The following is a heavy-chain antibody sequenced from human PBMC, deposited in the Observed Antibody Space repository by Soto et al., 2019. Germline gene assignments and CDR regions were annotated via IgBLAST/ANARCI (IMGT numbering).Heavy chain of an antibody. V-gene: IGHV4-39*01. D-gene: IGHD2-2*01. CDR1: GGSISSSSYY. CDR3: ARLLRVPAAKCRFDP. Sequence: QLQLQESGPGLVKPSETLSLTCTVSGGSISSSSYYWGWIRQPPGKGLEWIGSIYYSGSTYYNPSLKSRVTIAVDTSKSQFSLKLGSVTAADTAVYYCARLLRVPAAKCRFDPWGQGTLVTVSS. J-gene: IGHJ5*02. CDR2: IYYSGST.